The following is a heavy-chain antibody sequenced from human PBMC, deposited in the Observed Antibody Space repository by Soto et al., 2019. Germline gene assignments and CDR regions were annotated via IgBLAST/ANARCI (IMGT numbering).Heavy chain of an antibody. CDR1: GGSISSSSYY. CDR2: IYYSGST. CDR3: AIPRGMHHYGGYFDY. D-gene: IGHD4-17*01. J-gene: IGHJ4*02. V-gene: IGHV4-39*01. Sequence: PSETLSLTCTVSGGSISSSSYYWGWIRQPPGKGLEWIGSIYYSGSTYYNPSLKSRVTISVDTSKNQFSLKLSSVTAADTAVYYCAIPRGMHHYGGYFDYWGQGTLVTVSS.